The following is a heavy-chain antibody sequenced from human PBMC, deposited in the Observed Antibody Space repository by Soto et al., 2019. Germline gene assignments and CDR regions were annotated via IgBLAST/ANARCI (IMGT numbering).Heavy chain of an antibody. J-gene: IGHJ6*03. CDR2: ISGSGGST. CDR1: GFTFSSYA. Sequence: EVQLLESGGGLVQPGGSLRLSCAASGFTFSSYAMSWVRQAPGKGLEWVSAISGSGGSTYYADSVKGRFTISRDNSKNTLYLQINSLIAEDTAVYYCAKLVIVVVPAAMNYYMDVWGKGTTVTVSS. D-gene: IGHD2-2*01. CDR3: AKLVIVVVPAAMNYYMDV. V-gene: IGHV3-23*01.